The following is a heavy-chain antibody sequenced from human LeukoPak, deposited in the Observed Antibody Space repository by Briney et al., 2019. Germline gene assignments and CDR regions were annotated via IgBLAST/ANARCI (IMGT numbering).Heavy chain of an antibody. CDR3: ARVYVLEWELPSGMDV. D-gene: IGHD1-26*01. J-gene: IGHJ6*02. CDR2: INHSGST. V-gene: IGHV4-34*01. CDR1: GGSFSGYY. Sequence: SETLSLTCAVYGGSFSGYYWSWIRQPPGKGLEWIGEINHSGSTNYNPSLKSRVTISVDTSKNQFSLKLSSVTAADTAVYYCARVYVLEWELPSGMDVWGQGTTVTVSS.